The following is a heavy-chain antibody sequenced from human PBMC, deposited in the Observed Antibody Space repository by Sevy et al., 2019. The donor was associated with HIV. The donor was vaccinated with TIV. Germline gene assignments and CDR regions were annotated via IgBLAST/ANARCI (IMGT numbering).Heavy chain of an antibody. J-gene: IGHJ6*02. CDR2: FDPEDGET. D-gene: IGHD3-9*01. V-gene: IGHV1-24*01. CDR1: GYTLTELS. CDR3: ATAPRLVDFWGMDV. Sequence: ASVKVSCKVSGYTLTELSMHWVRQAPGKGLEWMGGFDPEDGETIYAQKFQGRVTMTEDTSTDTAYMELSGLRSEDTAVYYCATAPRLVDFWGMDVWGQGTTVTVSS.